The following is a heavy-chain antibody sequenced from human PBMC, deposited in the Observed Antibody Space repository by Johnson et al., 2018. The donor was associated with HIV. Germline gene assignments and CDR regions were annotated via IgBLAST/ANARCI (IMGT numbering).Heavy chain of an antibody. D-gene: IGHD3-3*01. CDR3: ARPHEGQYYNFWSGYRPAPMNDAFDI. CDR1: GFTFSSYG. J-gene: IGHJ3*02. Sequence: QVQLVESGGGVVQPGGSLRLSCAASGFTFSSYGMHWVRQAPGKGLEWVAFIRYDGSNKYYADSVKGRFTISRDNSKHKLYLQMNSLRAEDTAVYYCARPHEGQYYNFWSGYRPAPMNDAFDIWGQGTMVTVSS. V-gene: IGHV3-30*02. CDR2: IRYDGSNK.